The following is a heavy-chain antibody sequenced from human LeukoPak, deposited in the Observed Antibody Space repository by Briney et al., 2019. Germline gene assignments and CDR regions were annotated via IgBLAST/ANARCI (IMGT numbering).Heavy chain of an antibody. CDR1: GYTFTSYD. CDR3: ARGITMVRKYNWFDP. CDR2: MNPNSGNT. V-gene: IGHV1-8*01. Sequence: ASVKVSCKASGYTFTSYDINWVRQATGQGLEWMGWMNPNSGNTGYAQKFQGRVTMTRNTSISTAYMELSSLRSEDTAVYYCARGITMVRKYNWFDPWGQGTLVTVSS. D-gene: IGHD3-10*01. J-gene: IGHJ5*02.